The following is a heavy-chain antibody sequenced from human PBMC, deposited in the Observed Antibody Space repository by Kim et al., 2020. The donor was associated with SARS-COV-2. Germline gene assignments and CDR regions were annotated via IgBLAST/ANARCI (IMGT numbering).Heavy chain of an antibody. J-gene: IGHJ4*02. D-gene: IGHD6-13*01. CDR1: GGSISSYY. V-gene: IGHV4-59*13. CDR3: ARKIAAAGYFDY. CDR2: IYYSGST. Sequence: SETLSLTCTVSGGSISSYYWSWIRQPPGKGLEWIGYIYYSGSTNYNPSLKSRVTISVDTSKNQFSLKLSSVTAADTAVYYCARKIAAAGYFDYWGQGTLVTVSS.